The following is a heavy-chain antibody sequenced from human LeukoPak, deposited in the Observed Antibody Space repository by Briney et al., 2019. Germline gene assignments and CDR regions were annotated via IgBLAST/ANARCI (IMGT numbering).Heavy chain of an antibody. D-gene: IGHD1-14*01. V-gene: IGHV3-9*01. CDR1: GFTFDDYA. J-gene: IGHJ4*02. CDR3: AKVSTAYNTAWYYDY. Sequence: PGGSLRLSCAASGFTFDDYAMHWVRQAPGKGLEWVSGISWNSGSIGYADSVKGRFTVSRDNSKNTLYLQMNSLKPEDTAIYYCAKVSTAYNTAWYYDYWGQGTLVTVSS. CDR2: ISWNSGSI.